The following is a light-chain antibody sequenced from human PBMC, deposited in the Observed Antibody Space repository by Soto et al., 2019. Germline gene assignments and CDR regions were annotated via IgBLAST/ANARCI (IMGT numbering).Light chain of an antibody. CDR1: SSNIGAGYD. J-gene: IGLJ1*01. Sequence: QSVLTQPPSVSGAPGQRVTISCTGSSSNIGAGYDLHWYQQLPGTAPKLLIYDDNNRPSGVPDRFSGSKSGTSASLAITGLQAEDEADYYCQSYDSSLIGYVFGTGTKLTVL. V-gene: IGLV1-40*01. CDR3: QSYDSSLIGYV. CDR2: DDN.